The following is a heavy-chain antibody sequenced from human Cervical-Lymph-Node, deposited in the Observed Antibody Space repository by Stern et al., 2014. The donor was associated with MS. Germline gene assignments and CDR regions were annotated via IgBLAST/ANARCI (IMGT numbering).Heavy chain of an antibody. Sequence: VQLVESGAEVKKPGASVKVSCKASGYTFTGYYMHWVRQAPGQGLEWMGRINPNSGGTNYAQKFQGRVTMTRDTSISTAYMELSRLRSDDTAVYYCARGGGYCSGGSCVNPFDYWGQGTLVTVSS. CDR1: GYTFTGYY. J-gene: IGHJ4*02. CDR2: INPNSGGT. CDR3: ARGGGYCSGGSCVNPFDY. D-gene: IGHD2-15*01. V-gene: IGHV1-2*06.